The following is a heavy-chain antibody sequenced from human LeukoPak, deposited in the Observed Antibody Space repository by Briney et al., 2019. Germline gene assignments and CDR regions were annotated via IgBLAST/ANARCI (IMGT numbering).Heavy chain of an antibody. D-gene: IGHD3-10*01. CDR3: AKVGVRGVIISYFDY. CDR1: GFTFSSYA. V-gene: IGHV3-23*01. J-gene: IGHJ4*02. CDR2: ISGSGGST. Sequence: GGSPRLSCAASGFTFSSYAMSWVRQAPGKGLEWVSAISGSGGSTYYADSVKGRFTISRDNSKNTLYLQMNSLRAEDTAVYYCAKVGVRGVIISYFDYWGQGTLVTVSS.